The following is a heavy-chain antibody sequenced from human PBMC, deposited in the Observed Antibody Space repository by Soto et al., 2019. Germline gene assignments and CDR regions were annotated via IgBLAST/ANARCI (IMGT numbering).Heavy chain of an antibody. CDR2: ISDAGGNT. CDR1: GFTFSIYG. J-gene: IGHJ4*02. D-gene: IGHD3-22*01. V-gene: IGHV3-23*01. CDR3: AKEMTSGYYLFDY. Sequence: PGGSLRLACAASGFTFSIYGMHWVRQAPGKGLEWVSTISDAGGNTYYPDSVKGRFTISRDNSKNAVYLQMNSLRAEDAAVYYCAKEMTSGYYLFDYWGQGTLVTVSS.